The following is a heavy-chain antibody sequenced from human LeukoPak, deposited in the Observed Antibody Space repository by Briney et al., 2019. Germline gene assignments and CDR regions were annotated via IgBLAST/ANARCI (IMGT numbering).Heavy chain of an antibody. D-gene: IGHD3-10*01. CDR2: ISRSSSDI. CDR3: ARHLNYYLDY. V-gene: IGHV3-21*06. J-gene: IGHJ4*02. Sequence: GGSLRLSCIASGFTFSKYTINWVRQAPGKGLEWVSSISRSSSDIYYADSVKGRFTISRDNAKNSLYLQMNSLRAEDTAVYYCARHLNYYLDYWGQGTLVTVSS. CDR1: GFTFSKYT.